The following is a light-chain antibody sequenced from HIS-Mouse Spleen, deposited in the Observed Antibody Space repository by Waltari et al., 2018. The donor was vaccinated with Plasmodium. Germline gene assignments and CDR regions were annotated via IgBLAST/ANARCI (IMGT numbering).Light chain of an antibody. Sequence: DIQMTQSPSSLSASVGDRVTITCRASQSISSYLNWYPQKPGKAPKPPIYAASSLPSGVPSRFSGSGSGTDFTLTISSLQPEDFATYYCQQSYSTPWTFGQGTKVEIK. J-gene: IGKJ1*01. V-gene: IGKV1-39*01. CDR2: AAS. CDR1: QSISSY. CDR3: QQSYSTPWT.